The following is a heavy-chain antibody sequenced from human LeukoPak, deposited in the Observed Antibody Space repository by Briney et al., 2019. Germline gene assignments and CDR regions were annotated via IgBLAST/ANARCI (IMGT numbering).Heavy chain of an antibody. CDR2: ISWNGAST. J-gene: IGHJ4*02. CDR1: GFTFDDYG. V-gene: IGHV3-20*04. D-gene: IGHD4-17*01. Sequence: PGGSLRLSCAASGFTFDDYGFSWVRQTPGKGLEWVSGISWNGASTVYADSVKGRFTISRDNAKNSLYLQMNSLRAEDTAVYYCASGRGYGENEGWVDYWGQGTLVTVSS. CDR3: ASGRGYGENEGWVDY.